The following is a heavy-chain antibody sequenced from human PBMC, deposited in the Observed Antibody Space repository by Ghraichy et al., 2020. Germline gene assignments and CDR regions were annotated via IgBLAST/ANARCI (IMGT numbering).Heavy chain of an antibody. D-gene: IGHD3-16*01. Sequence: SETLSLTCAVYGGSFSGYYWSWIRQPPGKGLEWIGEINHSGSTNYNPSLKSRVTISVDTSKNQFSLKMTSVTAADTAVYYCARGLGDRAKTDYWGQGTLVTVSS. CDR1: GGSFSGYY. J-gene: IGHJ4*02. CDR3: ARGLGDRAKTDY. CDR2: INHSGST. V-gene: IGHV4-34*01.